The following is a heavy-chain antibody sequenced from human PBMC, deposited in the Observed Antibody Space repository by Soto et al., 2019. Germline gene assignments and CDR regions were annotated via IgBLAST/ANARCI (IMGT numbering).Heavy chain of an antibody. CDR1: GFIFSSYA. D-gene: IGHD6-19*01. CDR2: ISGSGTTA. CDR3: AKTTDGWFSAFEI. J-gene: IGHJ3*02. Sequence: PGGSLRLSCAASGFIFSSYAMSWVRQAPGKGLEWVSAISGSGTTAYYADSVKGRFTFSRDNSKKTMYLKMKSLRAEDTAVYYCAKTTDGWFSAFEIWGQGTMVTVSS. V-gene: IGHV3-23*01.